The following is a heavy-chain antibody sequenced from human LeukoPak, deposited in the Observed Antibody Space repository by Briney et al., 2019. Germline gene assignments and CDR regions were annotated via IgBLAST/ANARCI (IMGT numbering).Heavy chain of an antibody. CDR2: IYHSGST. J-gene: IGHJ4*02. CDR3: ARQVSYDSSGYSYYFDY. V-gene: IGHV4-30-2*01. Sequence: PSQTLSLTCTVSGGFISSGGYYWSWIRQPPGKGLEWIGYIYHSGSTYYNPSLKSRVTISVDRSKSQFSLKLSSVTAADTAVYYCARQVSYDSSGYSYYFDYWGQGTLVTVSS. CDR1: GGFISSGGYY. D-gene: IGHD3-22*01.